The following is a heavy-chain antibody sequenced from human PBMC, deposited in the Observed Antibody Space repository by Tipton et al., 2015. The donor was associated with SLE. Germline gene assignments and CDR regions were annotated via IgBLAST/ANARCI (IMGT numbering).Heavy chain of an antibody. CDR1: GGSISSYY. CDR3: ARFSSTLNYGMDV. Sequence: GLVKPSETLSLTCTVSGGSISSYYWSWIRQPPGRGLEWIGYIYYSGSTNYNPSLKSRVTISVDTSKNQFSLKLSSVTAADTAVYYCARFSSTLNYGMDVWGQGTTVTVSS. D-gene: IGHD2-2*01. J-gene: IGHJ6*02. CDR2: IYYSGST. V-gene: IGHV4-59*12.